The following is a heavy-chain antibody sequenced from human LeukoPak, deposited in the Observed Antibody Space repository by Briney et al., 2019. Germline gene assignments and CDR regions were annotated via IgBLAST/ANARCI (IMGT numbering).Heavy chain of an antibody. CDR2: MNPNSGNT. CDR1: GYTFTGYY. CDR3: ARAGILRYFDWLPPDY. D-gene: IGHD3-9*01. V-gene: IGHV1-8*03. Sequence: ASVKVSCKASGYTFTGYYMHWVRQATGQGLEWMGWMNPNSGNTGYAQKFQGRVTITRNTSISTAYMELSSLRAEDTAVYYCARAGILRYFDWLPPDYWGQGTLVTVSS. J-gene: IGHJ4*02.